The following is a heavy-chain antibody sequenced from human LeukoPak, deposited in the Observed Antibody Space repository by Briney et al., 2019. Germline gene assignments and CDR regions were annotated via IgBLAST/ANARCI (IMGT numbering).Heavy chain of an antibody. CDR1: GFTFSSYW. Sequence: GGSLRLSCAASGFTFSSYWMHWVRQAPGKGLVWVSRINSDGSSTSYADSVKGRFTISRDNAKNTLYLQMNSLRAEDTAVYYCARRGIGSAFDVWGQGTMVTVSS. CDR3: ARRGIGSAFDV. V-gene: IGHV3-74*01. CDR2: INSDGSST. J-gene: IGHJ3*01. D-gene: IGHD1-26*01.